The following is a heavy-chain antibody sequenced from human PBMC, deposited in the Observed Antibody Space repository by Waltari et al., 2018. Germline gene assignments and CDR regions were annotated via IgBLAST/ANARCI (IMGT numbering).Heavy chain of an antibody. CDR3: ARGSGGYYDFWSATSNWFDP. Sequence: QVQLQESGPGLVKPSETLSLTCTVSGGSISSYYWSWIRQPPGKGLEWIGYIYYSGRTNYNPSLKSRVTISVDTSKNQFSLKLSSVTAADTAVYYCARGSGGYYDFWSATSNWFDPWGQGTLVTVSS. CDR2: IYYSGRT. J-gene: IGHJ5*02. D-gene: IGHD3-3*01. CDR1: GGSISSYY. V-gene: IGHV4-59*01.